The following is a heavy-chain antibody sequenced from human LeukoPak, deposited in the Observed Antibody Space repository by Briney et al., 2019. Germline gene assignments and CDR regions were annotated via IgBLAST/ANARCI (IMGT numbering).Heavy chain of an antibody. J-gene: IGHJ4*02. Sequence: GGSLRLSCVASGFTFSNYYMHWVRQVPGKGPVWVSRISGDGSSILYADSVKGRFTISRDNSKNIVSLQMNNLRAEDTAVYYCARGRGLGVVSPYFDYWGQGTLVTVSS. CDR1: GFTFSNYY. CDR2: ISGDGSSI. V-gene: IGHV3-74*01. CDR3: ARGRGLGVVSPYFDY. D-gene: IGHD3-3*01.